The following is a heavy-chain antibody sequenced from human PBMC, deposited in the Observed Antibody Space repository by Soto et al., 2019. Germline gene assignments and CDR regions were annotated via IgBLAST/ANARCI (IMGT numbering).Heavy chain of an antibody. V-gene: IGHV1-8*01. CDR3: ARSIYGQGFNS. J-gene: IGHJ4*02. CDR2: MHANSGNT. D-gene: IGHD3-10*01. CDR1: GTTFTNLD. Sequence: QVQLVQSGAEVKKPGASVKVSCKASGTTFTNLDLNWVRQAPGQGLEWMGWMHANSGNTGHAQKFQGRVSMTRNTSINTANRELSSLGAEDTAVYYCARSIYGQGFNSWGQGTLVIVPS.